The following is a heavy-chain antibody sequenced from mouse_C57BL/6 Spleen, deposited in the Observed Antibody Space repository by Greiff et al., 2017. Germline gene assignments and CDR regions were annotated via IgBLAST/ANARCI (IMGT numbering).Heavy chain of an antibody. Sequence: EVMLVESGGGLVQPKGSLKLSCAASGFSFNTYAMNWVRQAPGKGLEWVARIRSKSNNYATYYADSVKDRFTISRDDSESMLYLQMNNLKTEDTAMYYCVRQSFITTVGFDYWGQGTTLTVSS. D-gene: IGHD1-1*01. J-gene: IGHJ2*01. CDR2: IRSKSNNYAT. CDR3: VRQSFITTVGFDY. V-gene: IGHV10-1*01. CDR1: GFSFNTYA.